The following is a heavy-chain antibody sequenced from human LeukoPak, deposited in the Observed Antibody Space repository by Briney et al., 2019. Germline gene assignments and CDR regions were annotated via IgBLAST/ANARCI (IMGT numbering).Heavy chain of an antibody. J-gene: IGHJ3*02. CDR1: GGSISTYF. CDR3: ASGGTRWRDAFDI. Sequence: SETLSLTCTVSGGSISTYFWSWIRQPPGKGLEWIGYIYPSGSTNYNPSLKSRVTISVDTSKNQFSLKLSSVTAADTAVYYCASGGTRWRDAFDIWGQGTVVTVSS. V-gene: IGHV4-4*09. D-gene: IGHD1-7*01. CDR2: IYPSGST.